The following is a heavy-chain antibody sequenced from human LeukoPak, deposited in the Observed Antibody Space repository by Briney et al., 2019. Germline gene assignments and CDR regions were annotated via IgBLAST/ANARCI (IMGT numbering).Heavy chain of an antibody. V-gene: IGHV3-15*01. Sequence: GGSLRLSCAASGFTFSNAWMNWVRQAPGKGLEWVGRIKSKTDGGTTDYAAPVKGRFTISRDDSKNTLYLQMNSLKIEDTAVYYCTAQDIVVVPAATYYTDVWGKGTTVTVSS. CDR3: TAQDIVVVPAATYYTDV. CDR2: IKSKTDGGTT. J-gene: IGHJ6*03. CDR1: GFTFSNAW. D-gene: IGHD2-2*01.